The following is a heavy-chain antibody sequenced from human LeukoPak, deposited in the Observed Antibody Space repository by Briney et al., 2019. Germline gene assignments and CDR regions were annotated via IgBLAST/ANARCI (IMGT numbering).Heavy chain of an antibody. CDR1: GFTFSSYG. D-gene: IGHD1-26*01. CDR3: TTDADRIVGATVGY. CDR2: IRYDGTNK. J-gene: IGHJ4*02. V-gene: IGHV3-30*02. Sequence: PGGSLRLSCAASGFTFSSYGMHWVRQAPGKGLEWVAFIRYDGTNKYYAESVKGRFTISRDNSKNTLYVQMNSLKTEDTAVYYCTTDADRIVGATVGYWGQGTLVTVSS.